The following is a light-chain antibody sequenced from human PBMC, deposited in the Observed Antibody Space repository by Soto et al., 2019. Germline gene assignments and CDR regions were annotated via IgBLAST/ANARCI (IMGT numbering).Light chain of an antibody. CDR2: RAS. CDR3: QRYQNLWT. J-gene: IGKJ1*01. Sequence: IVMTQSPATLSVSPGERSTLSCRAGQTIYSNVAWYQQRPGQAPRLLIYRASTRATGVPARFSGSGSGTEFTLTISGLQSEDFALYYCQRYQNLWTFGQGTTVDIK. CDR1: QTIYSN. V-gene: IGKV3-15*01.